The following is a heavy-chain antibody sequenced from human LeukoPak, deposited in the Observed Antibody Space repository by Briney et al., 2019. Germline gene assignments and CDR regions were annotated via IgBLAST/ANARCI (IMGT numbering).Heavy chain of an antibody. J-gene: IGHJ5*02. CDR1: GGSISNSRDY. CDR2: IYYSGST. Sequence: PSETLSLTCTVSGGSISNSRDYWAWIRQPPGKGLEWIANIYYSGSTYYSPSLKSRVTISVDTSKNQFSLKLSSVTAADTAVYYCARRKILYLSNWFDPWGQGTLVTVSS. D-gene: IGHD2-8*01. CDR3: ARRKILYLSNWFDP. V-gene: IGHV4-39*01.